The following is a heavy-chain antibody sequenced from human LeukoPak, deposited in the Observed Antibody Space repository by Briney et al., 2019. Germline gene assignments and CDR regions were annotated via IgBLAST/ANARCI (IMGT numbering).Heavy chain of an antibody. CDR3: ARDVKGRPTLYYYMDV. CDR2: IYTSGST. Sequence: SETLSLTCTVSGGSISSYYWSWIRQPAGKGLEWIGRIYTSGSTNYNPSLKSRVTMSVDTSKNQFSLKLSSVTAADTAVYYCARDVKGRPTLYYYMDVWGKGTTVTVSS. V-gene: IGHV4-4*07. J-gene: IGHJ6*03. CDR1: GGSISSYY. D-gene: IGHD2-15*01.